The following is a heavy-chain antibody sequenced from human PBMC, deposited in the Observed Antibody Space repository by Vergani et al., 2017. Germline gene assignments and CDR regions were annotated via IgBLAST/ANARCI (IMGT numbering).Heavy chain of an antibody. V-gene: IGHV3-21*01. CDR3: ARDGEYLSHMDV. CDR1: GFTFSSYS. J-gene: IGHJ6*03. D-gene: IGHD2-2*01. CDR2: ISSSSSYI. Sequence: EVQLVESGGGLVKPGGSLRLSCAASGFTFSSYSMNWVRQAPGKGLEWVSSISSSSSYIYYADSVKGQFTISRDNAKNSLYLQMNSLRAEDTAVYYCARDGEYLSHMDVWGKGTTVTVSS.